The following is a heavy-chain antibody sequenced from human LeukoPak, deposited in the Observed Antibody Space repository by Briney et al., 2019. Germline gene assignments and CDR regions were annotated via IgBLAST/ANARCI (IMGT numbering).Heavy chain of an antibody. Sequence: PGGSLRLSCAASGFTFSSYGMHWVRQAPGKGLEWVAFTRYDGSNKYYADSVKGRFTISRDNSKNTLYLQMNSLRAEDTAVYYCXXDRGGWYESDAFDIWGQGTMVTVSS. CDR3: XXDRGGWYESDAFDI. CDR1: GFTFSSYG. CDR2: TRYDGSNK. J-gene: IGHJ3*02. V-gene: IGHV3-30*02. D-gene: IGHD6-19*01.